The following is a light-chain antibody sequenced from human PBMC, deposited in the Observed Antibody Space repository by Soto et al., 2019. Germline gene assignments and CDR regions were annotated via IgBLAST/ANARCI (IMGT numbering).Light chain of an antibody. Sequence: EIVLTQSPGTLSLSPGERATLSCRASQSVSSSYLAWYQQKPGQAPRLLIYGASSRATGIPDRFSGSGSGTDFTLTISSLESEDFALYYCQQRSNWPRTFGQGTRLEIK. V-gene: IGKV3D-20*02. CDR1: QSVSSSY. J-gene: IGKJ5*01. CDR2: GAS. CDR3: QQRSNWPRT.